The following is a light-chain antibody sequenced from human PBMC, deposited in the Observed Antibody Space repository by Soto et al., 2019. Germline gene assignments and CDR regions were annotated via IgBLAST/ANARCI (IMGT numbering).Light chain of an antibody. CDR3: QQRYDSWT. Sequence: EIVLTQSPATLSLSPGERATLSCRASQSVSNFLAWYQQKPGRAPRLLIYDASNRATSIPARFSGSGSGTDFTLTISSLEPADSAVYYCQQRYDSWTFGQGTKVEIK. J-gene: IGKJ1*01. CDR2: DAS. CDR1: QSVSNF. V-gene: IGKV3-11*01.